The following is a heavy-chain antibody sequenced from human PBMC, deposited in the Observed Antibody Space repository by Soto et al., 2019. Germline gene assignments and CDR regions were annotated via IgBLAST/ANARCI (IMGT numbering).Heavy chain of an antibody. CDR2: ISYDGSNK. V-gene: IGHV3-30*18. CDR3: ANGNAFDI. CDR1: GFTFSSYG. J-gene: IGHJ3*02. Sequence: QVQLVESGGGVVQPGRSLRLSCAASGFTFSSYGMHWVRQAPGKGLEWVAVISYDGSNKYYADSVKGRFTISRDNSKNTLYLKMNSLRAEDTAVYYCANGNAFDIWGQGTMVTVSS.